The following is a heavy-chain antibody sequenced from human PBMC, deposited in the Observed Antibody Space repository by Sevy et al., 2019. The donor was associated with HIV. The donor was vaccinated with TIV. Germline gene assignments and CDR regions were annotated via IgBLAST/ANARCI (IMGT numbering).Heavy chain of an antibody. V-gene: IGHV3-49*03. CDR3: SKGGSGTGWFDP. D-gene: IGHD3-10*01. CDR2: IRSKASGGTT. CDR1: GFSLGDYP. J-gene: IGHJ5*02. Sequence: GGSLRLSCRASGFSLGDYPMSWFRQAPGKGLAWVGFIRSKASGGTTQDAASVKGRFTISRDDSESIAYLQMNSLKIEDTAVYYCSKGGSGTGWFDPWGQGTLVTVSS.